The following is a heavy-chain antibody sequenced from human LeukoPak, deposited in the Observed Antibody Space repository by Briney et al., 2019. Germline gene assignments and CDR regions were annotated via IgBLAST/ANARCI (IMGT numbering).Heavy chain of an antibody. J-gene: IGHJ3*02. CDR2: IYYSGST. V-gene: IGHV4-59*12. CDR3: ARDCSGGSCYDDDAFDI. CDR1: GGSISSYY. Sequence: SETLSLTCTVSGGSISSYYWSWIRQPPGKGLEWIGYIYYSGSTNYNPSLKSRVTISVDTSKNQFSLKLSSVTAADTAVYYCARDCSGGSCYDDDAFDIWGQGTMVTVSP. D-gene: IGHD2-15*01.